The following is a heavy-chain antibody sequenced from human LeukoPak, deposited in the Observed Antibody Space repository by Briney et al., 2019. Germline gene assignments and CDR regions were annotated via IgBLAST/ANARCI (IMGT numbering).Heavy chain of an antibody. D-gene: IGHD2-2*01. CDR1: GGSFSNYY. CDR2: IFYSGDT. J-gene: IGHJ2*01. CDR3: ARYVPYFDL. Sequence: NPSETLSLTCTVSGGSFSNYYWTWIRQSPGRGLEWIGYIFYSGDTNYNPSLKSRVTMSLDTSKNQFSLRLNSVTAADTAVYYCARYVPYFDLWGRGTLVTVSS. V-gene: IGHV4-59*01.